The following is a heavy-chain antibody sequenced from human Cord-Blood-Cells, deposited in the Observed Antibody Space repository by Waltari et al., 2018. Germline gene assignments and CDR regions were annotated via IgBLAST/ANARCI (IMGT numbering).Heavy chain of an antibody. CDR1: GFPDRSNY. CDR3: ARSWYFDY. J-gene: IGHJ4*02. Sequence: EWQLVESGGGLIQPGGSLRLSCAASGFPDRSNYMSWVRQAPGKGLECVSVIYSGGSTYYADSVKGRFTISRDNSKNTLYLQMNSLRAEDTAVYYCARSWYFDYWGQGTLVTVSS. D-gene: IGHD6-13*01. CDR2: IYSGGST. V-gene: IGHV3-53*01.